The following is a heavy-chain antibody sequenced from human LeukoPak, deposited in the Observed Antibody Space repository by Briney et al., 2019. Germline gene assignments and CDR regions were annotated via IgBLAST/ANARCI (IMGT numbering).Heavy chain of an antibody. V-gene: IGHV5-51*01. Sequence: GESLKISCKCSGYSFTTYWIGWVRQMPGRGLEWMGIIYPGDSDTRYSPSLQGQVTISADKSISTAYLQWSSLKASDTAMYYCARQFRDSSGYYSYYFDYWGQGTLVTVSS. CDR1: GYSFTTYW. CDR2: IYPGDSDT. CDR3: ARQFRDSSGYYSYYFDY. D-gene: IGHD3-22*01. J-gene: IGHJ4*02.